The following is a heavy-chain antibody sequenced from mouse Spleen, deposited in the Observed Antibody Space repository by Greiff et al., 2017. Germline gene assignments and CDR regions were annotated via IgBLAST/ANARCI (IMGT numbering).Heavy chain of an antibody. CDR1: GFTFSSYT. V-gene: IGHV5-9*01. J-gene: IGHJ3*01. CDR2: ISGGGGNT. CDR3: AREGAYSSAWFAY. Sequence: DVHLVESGGGLVKPGGSLKLSCAASGFTFSSYTMSWVRQTPEKRLEWVATISGGGGNTYYPDSVKGRFTISRDNAKNTLYLQMSSLRSEDTALYYCAREGAYSSAWFAYWGQGTLVTVSA. D-gene: IGHD2-10*01.